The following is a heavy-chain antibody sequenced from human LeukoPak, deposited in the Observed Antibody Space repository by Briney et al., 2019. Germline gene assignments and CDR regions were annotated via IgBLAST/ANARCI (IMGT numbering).Heavy chain of an antibody. V-gene: IGHV1-8*01. Sequence: ASVKVSCKASGYTFTSYDINWVRQATGQGLEWMGWMNPNSGNTGYAQKFQDRVTMTRDTSTSTVYMELSSLRSEDTAVYYCARGSSWYYFDYWGQGTLVTVSS. D-gene: IGHD6-13*01. CDR3: ARGSSWYYFDY. CDR1: GYTFTSYD. J-gene: IGHJ4*02. CDR2: MNPNSGNT.